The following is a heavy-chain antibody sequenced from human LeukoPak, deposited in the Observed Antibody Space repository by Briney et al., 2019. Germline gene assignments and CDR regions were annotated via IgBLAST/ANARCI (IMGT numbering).Heavy chain of an antibody. V-gene: IGHV3-30*02. Sequence: GGSLRLSCAASGFTFRSNAMHWVRQAPGKGLEGVTFIRYDGNEKYYADSVKGRFTVPRDNSKNNLYLQMNSLRVEDTAVYYCAQERDRRGYFDYWGQGTLVTVSS. CDR1: GFTFRSNA. D-gene: IGHD2-15*01. CDR3: AQERDRRGYFDY. J-gene: IGHJ4*02. CDR2: IRYDGNEK.